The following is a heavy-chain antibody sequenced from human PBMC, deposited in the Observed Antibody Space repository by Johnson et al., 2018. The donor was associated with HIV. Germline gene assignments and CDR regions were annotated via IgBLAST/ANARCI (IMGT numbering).Heavy chain of an antibody. Sequence: VQLVESGGGLVQPGGSLRLSCAASGFTFSSYAMSWVRQAPGKGLEWVSAISGSGGSTFYADSVKGRFTISRDSSKNTLYLQMNSLRAEDTAVYYCAREALPRGLQSSFGGAFDIWGQGTMVTVSS. CDR2: ISGSGGST. V-gene: IGHV3-23*04. CDR1: GFTFSSYA. J-gene: IGHJ3*02. CDR3: AREALPRGLQSSFGGAFDI. D-gene: IGHD4-23*01.